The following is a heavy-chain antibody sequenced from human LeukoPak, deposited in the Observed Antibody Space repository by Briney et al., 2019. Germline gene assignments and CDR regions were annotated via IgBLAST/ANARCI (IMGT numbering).Heavy chain of an antibody. J-gene: IGHJ4*02. D-gene: IGHD2-15*01. CDR2: ISSSSRYI. V-gene: IGHV3-21*06. CDR1: GFTFSTYA. Sequence: GGSLRLSCTASGFTFSTYAMTWVRQAPGKGLEWISSISSSSRYIYYADSVRGRFTISRDNTKNSLYLLMNNLRADDTAFYYCARDRPTGASRVFVVQWGQGTPVAVSS. CDR3: ARDRPTGASRVFVVQ.